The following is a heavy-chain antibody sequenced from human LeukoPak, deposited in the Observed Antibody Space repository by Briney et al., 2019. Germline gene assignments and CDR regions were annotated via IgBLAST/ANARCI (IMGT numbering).Heavy chain of an antibody. J-gene: IGHJ6*02. V-gene: IGHV1-2*06. Sequence: ASVKVSCKASGYTFTGYYMHWVRQAPGQGLEWMGRINPNSGGTNYAQKFQGRVTMTRDTSISTAYMKLSRLRSDDTAVYYCARDQAGVAGNYYYYYGMDVWGQGTTVTVSS. CDR2: INPNSGGT. CDR1: GYTFTGYY. CDR3: ARDQAGVAGNYYYYYGMDV. D-gene: IGHD6-19*01.